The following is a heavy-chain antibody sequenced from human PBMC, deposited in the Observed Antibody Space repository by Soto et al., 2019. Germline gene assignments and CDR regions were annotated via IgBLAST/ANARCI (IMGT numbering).Heavy chain of an antibody. Sequence: PGGSLRLSCAASGFTFSDYYMSWIRQAPGKGLEWVSYISSSGSTIYYADSVKGRFTISRDNAKNSLYLQMNSLRAEDTAVYYCAREYSGYEKYAFDIWGQGTMVTVSS. CDR2: ISSSGSTI. V-gene: IGHV3-11*01. CDR3: AREYSGYEKYAFDI. D-gene: IGHD5-12*01. J-gene: IGHJ3*02. CDR1: GFTFSDYY.